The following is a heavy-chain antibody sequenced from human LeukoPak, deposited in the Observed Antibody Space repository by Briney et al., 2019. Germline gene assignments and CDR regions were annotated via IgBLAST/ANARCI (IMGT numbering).Heavy chain of an antibody. Sequence: PGGSLRLSCAASGFTFSSYSMNWVRQAPGKGLEWVSSISSSSSYIYYADSVKGRFTISRDNAKNSLYLQMNSLRSEDTAVYYCARKGYYYDSSGFPFDYWGQGTLVTVSS. V-gene: IGHV3-21*04. CDR1: GFTFSSYS. CDR3: ARKGYYYDSSGFPFDY. CDR2: ISSSSSYI. J-gene: IGHJ4*02. D-gene: IGHD3-22*01.